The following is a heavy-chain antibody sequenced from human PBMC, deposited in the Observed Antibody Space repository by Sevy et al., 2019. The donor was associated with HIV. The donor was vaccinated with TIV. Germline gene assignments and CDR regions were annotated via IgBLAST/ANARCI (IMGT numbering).Heavy chain of an antibody. Sequence: ASVKVSCKASGGTFSSYAISWVRQAPGQGLEWMGGIIPIFGTANYAQKFQGRVTITADESTSTAYMELSSLRSEDTVVYYCARGAEAYCSSTSCYFDYWGQGTLVTVSS. CDR1: GGTFSSYA. J-gene: IGHJ4*02. V-gene: IGHV1-69*13. CDR2: IIPIFGTA. CDR3: ARGAEAYCSSTSCYFDY. D-gene: IGHD2-2*01.